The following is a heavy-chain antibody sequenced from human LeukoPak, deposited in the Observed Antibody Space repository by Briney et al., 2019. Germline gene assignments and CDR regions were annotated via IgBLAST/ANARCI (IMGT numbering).Heavy chain of an antibody. J-gene: IGHJ4*02. Sequence: GGSLRLSCAASGFTFSSYGMHWVRQAPGKGLEWVAVIWYDGSNKYYADSVKGRFTISRDNSKNTLYLQMNSLRAEDTAVYYCAKPKPSSGWLYCFDYWGQGTLVTVSS. V-gene: IGHV3-33*06. CDR1: GFTFSSYG. D-gene: IGHD6-19*01. CDR2: IWYDGSNK. CDR3: AKPKPSSGWLYCFDY.